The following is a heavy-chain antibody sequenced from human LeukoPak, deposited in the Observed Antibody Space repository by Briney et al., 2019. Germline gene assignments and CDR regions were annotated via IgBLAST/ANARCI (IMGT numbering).Heavy chain of an antibody. Sequence: SVKVSCKASGGTFSGYAISWVRQAPGQGLEWMGGIIPIFGTANYAQKFQGRVTITADESTSTAYMELSSLRSEDTAVYYCARSPYYYDSSGYYSGYWGQGTLVTVSS. CDR2: IIPIFGTA. D-gene: IGHD3-22*01. CDR3: ARSPYYYDSSGYYSGY. V-gene: IGHV1-69*13. J-gene: IGHJ4*02. CDR1: GGTFSGYA.